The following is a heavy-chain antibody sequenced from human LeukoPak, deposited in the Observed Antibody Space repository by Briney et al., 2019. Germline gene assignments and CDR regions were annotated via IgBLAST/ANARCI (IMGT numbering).Heavy chain of an antibody. CDR3: ARHLSVAATSPLQH. CDR2: INSDGTNT. J-gene: IGHJ1*01. D-gene: IGHD6-19*01. CDR1: GFTLSSYW. Sequence: GGSLRLSCAASGFTLSSYWMGWVRQAPGKGLLWVSRINSDGTNTRYADSVKGRFTISRDNAKNTLYLQMNSLRVDDTALYFCARHLSVAATSPLQHWGQGTLVTVSS. V-gene: IGHV3-74*01.